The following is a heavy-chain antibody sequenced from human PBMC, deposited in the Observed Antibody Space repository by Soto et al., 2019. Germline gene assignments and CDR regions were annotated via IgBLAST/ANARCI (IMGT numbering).Heavy chain of an antibody. D-gene: IGHD3-10*01. J-gene: IGHJ6*03. CDR2: ILSNDGK. CDR3: ARMLAVNYYYYYMDV. Sequence: QVTLKESCPVLVRPTETLTLTCTVSGFSLNNARVGVSWIRQPPGKALEWLAHILSNDGKSYSTSLKTRLSISKDTSKSQVVLTMTNMDPVDTATYYCARMLAVNYYYYYMDVWGKGTTVTVSS. V-gene: IGHV2-26*01. CDR1: GFSLNNARVG.